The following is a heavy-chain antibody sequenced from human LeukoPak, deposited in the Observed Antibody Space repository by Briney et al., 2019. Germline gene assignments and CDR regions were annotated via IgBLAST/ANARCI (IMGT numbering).Heavy chain of an antibody. J-gene: IGHJ3*02. CDR1: GGTFSSYA. CDR3: ARGGDLDAFDI. Sequence: ASVKVSCKASGGTFSSYAISWVRQAPGQGLEWMGRMNPNSGNTGYAQKFQGRVTMTRNTSISTAYMELSSLRSEDTAVYYCARGGDLDAFDIWGQGTMVTVSS. CDR2: MNPNSGNT. D-gene: IGHD3-16*01. V-gene: IGHV1-8*02.